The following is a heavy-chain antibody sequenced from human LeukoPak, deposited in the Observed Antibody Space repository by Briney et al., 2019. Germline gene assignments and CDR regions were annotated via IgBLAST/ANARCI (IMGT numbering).Heavy chain of an antibody. CDR3: AREDSSNWYMGH. Sequence: GGSLRLSCATSGFTFSHYGIHWVRQAPGKGLEWVAVIWSDGSRKEYADSVQGRFTISRDSSKSTVDVQLNSLRVEDTAVYYCAREDSSNWYMGHWGQGTLVTVSS. CDR1: GFTFSHYG. V-gene: IGHV3-33*01. J-gene: IGHJ4*02. D-gene: IGHD6-13*01. CDR2: IWSDGSRK.